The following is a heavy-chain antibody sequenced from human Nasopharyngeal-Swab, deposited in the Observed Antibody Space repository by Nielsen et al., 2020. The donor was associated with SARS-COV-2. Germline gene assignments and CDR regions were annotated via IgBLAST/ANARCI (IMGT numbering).Heavy chain of an antibody. Sequence: GGSLRLSCAASGFTFGYYTMNWVRQAPGKGLEWVSSISSSENYIYYADSVKSRFTISRDYGKDSVFLQMNNLRAEDTAVYYCARGGISSPYYYYYMDVWGQGTTVTVSS. CDR1: GFTFGYYT. CDR3: ARGGISSPYYYYYMDV. D-gene: IGHD6-6*01. V-gene: IGHV3-21*01. J-gene: IGHJ6*02. CDR2: ISSSENYI.